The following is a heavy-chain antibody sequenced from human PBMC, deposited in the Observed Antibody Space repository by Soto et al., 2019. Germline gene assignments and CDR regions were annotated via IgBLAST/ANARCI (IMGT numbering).Heavy chain of an antibody. CDR3: ARDGSYCSGGSCYSGLDY. V-gene: IGHV3-33*01. Sequence: TGGSLRLSCAASGFTFSSYGMHWVRQAPGKGLEWVAVIWYDGSNKYYADSVKGRFTISRDNSKNTLYLQMNSLRAEDTAVYYCARDGSYCSGGSCYSGLDYWGQGTLVTVSS. J-gene: IGHJ4*02. CDR2: IWYDGSNK. CDR1: GFTFSSYG. D-gene: IGHD2-15*01.